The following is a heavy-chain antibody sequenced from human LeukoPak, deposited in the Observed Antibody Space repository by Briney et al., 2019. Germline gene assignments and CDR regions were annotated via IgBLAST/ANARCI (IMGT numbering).Heavy chain of an antibody. CDR1: GGTFISYA. D-gene: IGHD2-15*01. CDR3: AREPYCSGGSCYSSDY. V-gene: IGHV1-69*13. J-gene: IGHJ4*02. CDR2: IIPIFGTA. Sequence: SVKVSCKASGGTFISYAISWVRQAPGQGLEWMGGIIPIFGTANYAQKFQGRVTITADESTSTAYMELSSLRSEDTAVYYCAREPYCSGGSCYSSDYWGQGTLVTVSS.